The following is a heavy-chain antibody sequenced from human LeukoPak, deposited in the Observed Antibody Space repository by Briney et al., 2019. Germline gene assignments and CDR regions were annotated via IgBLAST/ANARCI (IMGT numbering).Heavy chain of an antibody. CDR2: IYYSGST. D-gene: IGHD2-21*01. Sequence: SETLSLTCTVSGGSISSYYWSWIRQPPGKGLEWIGYIYYSGSTNYNPSLKSRVTISVDTSKNQFSLKLSSVTAADTAVYYCARDLMVEIGYLRSYNYYSAMDVWGQGTTVTVSS. V-gene: IGHV4-59*01. CDR3: ARDLMVEIGYLRSYNYYSAMDV. J-gene: IGHJ6*02. CDR1: GGSISSYY.